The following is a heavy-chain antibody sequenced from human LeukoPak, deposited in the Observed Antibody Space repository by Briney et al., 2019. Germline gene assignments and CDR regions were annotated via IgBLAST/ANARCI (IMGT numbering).Heavy chain of an antibody. CDR2: IYSSGST. J-gene: IGHJ5*02. Sequence: SETLSLTCIVSGDSINSYYWSWIRQPAGKGLEWVGAIYSSGSTTYSPSLKSRVTMSVDTSKNQFSLKLSSVTAADSAVYYCARGSSGWFLHLFDPWGQGTLVTVSS. V-gene: IGHV4-4*07. CDR1: GDSINSYY. CDR3: ARGSSGWFLHLFDP. D-gene: IGHD6-19*01.